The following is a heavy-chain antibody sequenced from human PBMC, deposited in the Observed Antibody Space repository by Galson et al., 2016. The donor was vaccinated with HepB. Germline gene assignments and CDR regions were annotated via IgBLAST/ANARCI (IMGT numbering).Heavy chain of an antibody. CDR1: GGSISDDIW. Sequence: SETLSPTCAVSGGSISDDIWWTWVRQPPGKGLEWIGEIYHSGSTNYNPSLKSRVTISVDKSKNQFSLMSSVTAADTAVYYCATVRAGCSGTSCYFDNWGQGTLVTVSS. CDR2: IYHSGST. CDR3: ATVRAGCSGTSCYFDN. D-gene: IGHD2-2*01. V-gene: IGHV4-4*02. J-gene: IGHJ4*02.